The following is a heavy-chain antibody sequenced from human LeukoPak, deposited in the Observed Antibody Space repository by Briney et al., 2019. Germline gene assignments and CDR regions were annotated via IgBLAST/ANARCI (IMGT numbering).Heavy chain of an antibody. J-gene: IGHJ4*02. CDR3: VRQKESHGNFDY. CDR2: IGTAGDT. D-gene: IGHD1-26*01. CDR1: GFTFTNHA. V-gene: IGHV3-13*01. Sequence: GGSLRLSCAAPGFTFTNHAMHWVRQGTGKGLEWVSAIGTAGDTFYPGSVKGRFTISRENAKKSLYLQMNSLRAEGTAVYYCVRQKESHGNFDYWGQGTLVTVSS.